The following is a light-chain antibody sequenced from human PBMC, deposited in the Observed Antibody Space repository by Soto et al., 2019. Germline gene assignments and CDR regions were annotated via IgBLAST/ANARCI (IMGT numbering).Light chain of an antibody. CDR1: QSVSSY. Sequence: EIVLTQSPATLSLSPGDRATLSCRASQSVSSYLAWYQQKPGQAPTLLIYDASNRAAGIPARFSGSGSGTDFTLTITSLEPEDFAVYYCQQRSSWPSAFGGGTKVEIK. CDR2: DAS. J-gene: IGKJ4*01. V-gene: IGKV3-11*01. CDR3: QQRSSWPSA.